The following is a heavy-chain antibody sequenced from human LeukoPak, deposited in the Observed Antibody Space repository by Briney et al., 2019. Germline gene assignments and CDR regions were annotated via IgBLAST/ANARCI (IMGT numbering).Heavy chain of an antibody. D-gene: IGHD3-10*01. J-gene: IGHJ3*02. CDR3: ATGRDYFGSGNNDAFDI. CDR2: ISTYNGNT. V-gene: IGHV1-18*01. CDR1: GYTFTKYG. Sequence: ASVKVSCKASGYTFTKYGITWVRQAPGQGLEWMGWISTYNGNTNYAQKLQGGVTMTTDTSTSTAYMELRSLISDDAAVYYCATGRDYFGSGNNDAFDIWGQGTMVTVSS.